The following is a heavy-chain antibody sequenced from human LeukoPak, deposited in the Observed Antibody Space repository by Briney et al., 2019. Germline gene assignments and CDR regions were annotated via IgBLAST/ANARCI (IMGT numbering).Heavy chain of an antibody. CDR3: AKDIGLPGVLGN. J-gene: IGHJ4*02. Sequence: PGGSLRLSCAASGFTFSIYAMSWVRQAPGKGLEWVSTLSGSGGSTYYADSVKGRLTISRDNSKNTLYLQMNSLRAEDTAVYYCAKDIGLPGVLGNWGQGTLVTVSS. CDR2: LSGSGGST. V-gene: IGHV3-23*01. D-gene: IGHD7-27*01. CDR1: GFTFSIYA.